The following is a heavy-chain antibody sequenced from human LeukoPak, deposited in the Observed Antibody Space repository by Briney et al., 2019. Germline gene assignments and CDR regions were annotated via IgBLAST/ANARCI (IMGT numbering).Heavy chain of an antibody. Sequence: SETLPLTCSVSGGSLSDDYWSWIRQPPGKALEWIGYINYGGSTNYNPSLKSRVTMSVDTSKNQFSLNLNSVSAADTAVYYCARRRPAPMVNLEEDVQYYMDVWGSGTTVTVSS. V-gene: IGHV4-59*08. CDR3: ARRRPAPMVNLEEDVQYYMDV. CDR1: GGSLSDDY. J-gene: IGHJ6*03. D-gene: IGHD5-18*01. CDR2: INYGGST.